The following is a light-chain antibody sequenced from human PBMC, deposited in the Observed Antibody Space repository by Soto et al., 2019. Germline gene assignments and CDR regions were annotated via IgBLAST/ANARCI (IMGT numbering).Light chain of an antibody. V-gene: IGKV3-11*01. CDR3: QQRSNWPPLT. Sequence: EIVLTQSPATLSLSPGERATLSCRASQSVSSYLAWYQPKPGQAPRLLIYDASNRATGIPARFSGSGSGTDFTLSISSLDAEDFAVYYCQQRSNWPPLTFGGGTKVEIK. CDR2: DAS. J-gene: IGKJ4*01. CDR1: QSVSSY.